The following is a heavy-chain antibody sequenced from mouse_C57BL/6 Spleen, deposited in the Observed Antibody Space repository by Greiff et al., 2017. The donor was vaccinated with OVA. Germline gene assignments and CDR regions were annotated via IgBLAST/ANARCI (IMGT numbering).Heavy chain of an antibody. V-gene: IGHV1-74*01. CDR2: IHPSDSDT. D-gene: IGHD1-1*01. Sequence: QVQLQQPGAELVKPGASVKVSCKASGYTFTSYWMHWVKQRPGQGLEWIGRIHPSDSDTNYNQKFKGKATLTVDKSSSTAYMQLSSLTSEDSAVYYCAISIGITTVANYFDYWGQGTTLTVSS. CDR3: AISIGITTVANYFDY. J-gene: IGHJ2*01. CDR1: GYTFTSYW.